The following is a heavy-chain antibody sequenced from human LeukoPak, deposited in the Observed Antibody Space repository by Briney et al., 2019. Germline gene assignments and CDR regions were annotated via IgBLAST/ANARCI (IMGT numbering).Heavy chain of an antibody. CDR2: ISAYNGNT. J-gene: IGHJ4*02. V-gene: IGHV1-18*01. D-gene: IGHD3-3*01. CDR1: GYTFTSYG. CDR3: ARATLNYDFWSGYSYYFDY. Sequence: HGASVTVSCKASGYTFTSYGISWVRQAPGQGLEWMGWISAYNGNTNYAQKLQGRVTMTTDTSTSTAYMELRSLRSDDTAVYYCARATLNYDFWSGYSYYFDYWGQGTLVTVSS.